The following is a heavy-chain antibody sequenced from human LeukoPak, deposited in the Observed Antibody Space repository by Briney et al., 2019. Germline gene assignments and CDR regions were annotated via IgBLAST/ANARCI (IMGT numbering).Heavy chain of an antibody. CDR3: AHTTTTTYGYDF. D-gene: IGHD5-18*01. CDR1: GFSLSTSGVG. V-gene: IGHV2-5*01. CDR2: LYWHDDK. Sequence: SGPTLVNPTETLTPTCSFSGFSLSTSGVGVGWIRQPPGKALEWLALLYWHDDKRYSPSLKSRLTITKDTSKDQVVLTMTNMDPVDTATYYCAHTTTTTYGYDFWGQGTLVTVSS. J-gene: IGHJ4*02.